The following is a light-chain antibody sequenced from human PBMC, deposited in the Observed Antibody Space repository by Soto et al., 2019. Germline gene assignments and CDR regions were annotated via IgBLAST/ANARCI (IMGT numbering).Light chain of an antibody. CDR1: SSDVGSYNL. CDR3: CAYAGSSTFVI. J-gene: IGLJ2*01. Sequence: ALTQPASVSGSPGQSITISCTGTSSDVGSYNLVSWYQQHPGKVPKLMIYEVTKRPSGVSNRFSGSKSGNTASLTISGLQAEDEADYYCCAYAGSSTFVIFGGGTKLTVL. CDR2: EVT. V-gene: IGLV2-23*02.